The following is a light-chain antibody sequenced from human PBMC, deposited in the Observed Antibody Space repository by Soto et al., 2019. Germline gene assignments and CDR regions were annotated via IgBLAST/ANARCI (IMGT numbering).Light chain of an antibody. CDR2: DAS. CDR1: QYIRSY. CDR3: QQYDHLRRT. Sequence: IQLTQSPSSLSAAVGGRCTSTVRASQYIRSYLSLYQQKPVKAPKLLIYDASNLETGVPSRFSGSGSGADFTFTISSLQPEDIATYYCQQYDHLRRTFGGGTKVDIK. J-gene: IGKJ4*01. V-gene: IGKV1-33*01.